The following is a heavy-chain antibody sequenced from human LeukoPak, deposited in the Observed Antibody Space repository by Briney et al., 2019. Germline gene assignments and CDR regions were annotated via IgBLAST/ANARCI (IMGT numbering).Heavy chain of an antibody. J-gene: IGHJ3*02. CDR1: GFTVSSNY. Sequence: PGGSLRLSCAASGFTVSSNYMSWVRQAPGKGLVWVSVIYSGGSTYYADSVKGRFTISRDNSKNTLYLQMNSLRAEDTAVYYCARGRSGVDTEAFDIWGQGTMVTVSS. CDR2: IYSGGST. V-gene: IGHV3-66*01. CDR3: ARGRSGVDTEAFDI. D-gene: IGHD1-14*01.